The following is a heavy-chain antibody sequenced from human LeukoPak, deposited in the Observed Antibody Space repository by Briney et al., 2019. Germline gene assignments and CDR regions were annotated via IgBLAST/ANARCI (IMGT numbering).Heavy chain of an antibody. CDR3: ARRCSGGSCFNCYGMDV. CDR1: GYSFASTW. J-gene: IGHJ6*02. Sequence: GESLKISCKGSGYSFASTWIGWVRQMPGKGLEWMGIIYPGDSDARNSPSFQGQVAISADKSISPAYLHWSSLKASDTAMNYCARRCSGGSCFNCYGMDVWGQGTTVTVSS. V-gene: IGHV5-51*01. D-gene: IGHD2-15*01. CDR2: IYPGDSDA.